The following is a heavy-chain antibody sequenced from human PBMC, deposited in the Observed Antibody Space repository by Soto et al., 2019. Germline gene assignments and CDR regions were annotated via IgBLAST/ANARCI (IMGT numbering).Heavy chain of an antibody. CDR2: IGSSSSYI. CDR1: GFTFSSYS. V-gene: IGHV3-21*01. Sequence: PGGSLRLSCAASGFTFSSYSMNWVRQAPGKGLEWVSSIGSSSSYIYYADSVKGRFTISRDNAKNSLYLQMNSLRAEDTAVYYCARDHVGSGSGLGYYYGMDVWRQGTTVTVSS. D-gene: IGHD3-10*01. CDR3: ARDHVGSGSGLGYYYGMDV. J-gene: IGHJ6*02.